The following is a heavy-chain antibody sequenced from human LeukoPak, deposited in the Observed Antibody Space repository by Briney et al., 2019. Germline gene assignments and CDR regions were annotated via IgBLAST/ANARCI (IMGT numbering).Heavy chain of an antibody. D-gene: IGHD2-15*01. CDR3: ARAGRKSRGVDIVRKKETGYYYYMDV. Sequence: GGSLRLSCAPSGFTFRSYEMNWVRQAPGKGLEWVSYISSIGSTLYYAHSVKGRFSISRDNTKNSLYLQMNSLRAEDTAVYYCARAGRKSRGVDIVRKKETGYYYYMDVWGKGTTVTVSS. V-gene: IGHV3-48*03. J-gene: IGHJ6*03. CDR2: ISSIGSTL. CDR1: GFTFRSYE.